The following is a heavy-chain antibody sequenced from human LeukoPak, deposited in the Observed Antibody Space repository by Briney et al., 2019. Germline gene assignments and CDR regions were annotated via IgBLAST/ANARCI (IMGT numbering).Heavy chain of an antibody. J-gene: IGHJ4*02. Sequence: SETLSLTCTVSGGSISSYYWSWIRQPPGKGLEWIGYIYYSGSTNYNPSLKSRDTISVDTSKNQFSLKLSSVTAADTAVYYCARVVYGGNFDYWGQGTLVTVSS. V-gene: IGHV4-59*01. CDR2: IYYSGST. CDR1: GGSISSYY. D-gene: IGHD4-23*01. CDR3: ARVVYGGNFDY.